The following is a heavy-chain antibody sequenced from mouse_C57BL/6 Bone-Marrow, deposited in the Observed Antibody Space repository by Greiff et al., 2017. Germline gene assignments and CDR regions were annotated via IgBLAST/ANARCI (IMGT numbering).Heavy chain of an antibody. CDR1: GFTFSSYA. Sequence: DVHLVESGEGLVKPGGSLKLSCAASGFTFSSYAMSWVRQTPEKRLEWVAYISSGGDYIYYADTVKGRFTISRDNARNTLYLQMSSLKSEDTAMXYCTRDGGLLNFDDWGQGTTLTVSS. J-gene: IGHJ2*01. CDR3: TRDGGLLNFDD. D-gene: IGHD2-10*01. CDR2: ISSGGDYI. V-gene: IGHV5-9-1*02.